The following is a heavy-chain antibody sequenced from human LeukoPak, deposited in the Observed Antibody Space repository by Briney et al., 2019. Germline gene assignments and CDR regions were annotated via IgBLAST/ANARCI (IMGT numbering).Heavy chain of an antibody. J-gene: IGHJ6*03. CDR2: ISGSGGST. CDR1: GFTFSSYA. CDR3: AKTDAQGSYYYYYYMDV. Sequence: GGSLRLSCAASGFTFSSYAMSWVRQAPGKGLEWVSAISGSGGSTYYADSVKGRFAISRDNSKNTLYLQMNSLRAEDTAVYYCAKTDAQGSYYYYYYMDVWGKGTTVTVSS. D-gene: IGHD2-2*01. V-gene: IGHV3-23*01.